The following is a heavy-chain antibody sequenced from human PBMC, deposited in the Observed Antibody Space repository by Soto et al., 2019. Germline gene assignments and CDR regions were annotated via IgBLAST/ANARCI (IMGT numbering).Heavy chain of an antibody. CDR2: IYHSGST. CDR1: GGSISSDF. Sequence: PSETLSLTCTVSGGSISSDFWSWIRQPPGKGLEWVGNIYHSGSTNYNPSLKSRVIMSIDTSKKKFSLNLTSVTASDTAVYFCARLGDEMDFWGQGTLVTVSS. J-gene: IGHJ4*02. CDR3: ARLGDEMDF. D-gene: IGHD3-10*01. V-gene: IGHV4-59*01.